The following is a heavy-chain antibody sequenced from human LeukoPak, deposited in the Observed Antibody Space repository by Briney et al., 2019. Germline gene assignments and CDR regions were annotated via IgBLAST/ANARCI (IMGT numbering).Heavy chain of an antibody. CDR1: VFTFRTYG. CDR3: AKVVRWLDPDFDY. D-gene: IGHD6-19*01. CDR2: ISYEGSNE. Sequence: GGSLRLSCSASVFTFRTYGRHWGRQAPGKALDGVAVISYEGSNEYYADSLKGRFTISRDNSKNTLYLQINSLRPEDTAVYYCAKVVRWLDPDFDYWGQGTLVTVSS. V-gene: IGHV3-30*18. J-gene: IGHJ4*02.